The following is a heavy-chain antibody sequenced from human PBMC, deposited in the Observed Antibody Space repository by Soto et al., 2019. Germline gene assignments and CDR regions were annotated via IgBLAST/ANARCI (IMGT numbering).Heavy chain of an antibody. J-gene: IGHJ4*02. Sequence: EVQLVESGGGLVQPGGSLRLSCAASGFTFSDHFMDWVRQAPGKGLEWVGRIRNKANSYTTEYAASVKGRFTISRDDSKSSLYLQMNSLKTEDTAVYYCARPFPFSYDCWGQGTLVTVSS. D-gene: IGHD1-26*01. CDR1: GFTFSDHF. V-gene: IGHV3-72*01. CDR3: ARPFPFSYDC. CDR2: IRNKANSYTT.